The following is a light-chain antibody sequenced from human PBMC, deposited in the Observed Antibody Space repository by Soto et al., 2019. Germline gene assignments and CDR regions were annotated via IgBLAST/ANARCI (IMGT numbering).Light chain of an antibody. V-gene: IGKV3-15*01. CDR3: QQYNNWPLT. Sequence: EIVMTQSPVTLSVSPGESATLSCRASQSISSNLDWYQQKPGQAPRILIYGASTRATDIPARFSGSGSGTEFTLTISSLQSEDFAVYYCQQYNNWPLTFGQGTKVDIK. CDR1: QSISSN. J-gene: IGKJ1*01. CDR2: GAS.